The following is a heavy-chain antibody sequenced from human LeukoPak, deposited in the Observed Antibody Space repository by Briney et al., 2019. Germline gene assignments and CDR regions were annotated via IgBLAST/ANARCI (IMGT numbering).Heavy chain of an antibody. V-gene: IGHV3-11*06. J-gene: IGHJ6*04. CDR1: GFTFSDYY. CDR2: ISSSSSYT. D-gene: IGHD3-10*01. Sequence: PGGSLRLSCAASGFTFSDYYMSWLRQAPGKGLEGVSYISSSSSYTNYADSVKGRFTISRDNAKNSLYLQMNSLRAEDTAVYYCARDRIGHYGSGGFGGMDVWGKGTTVTVSS. CDR3: ARDRIGHYGSGGFGGMDV.